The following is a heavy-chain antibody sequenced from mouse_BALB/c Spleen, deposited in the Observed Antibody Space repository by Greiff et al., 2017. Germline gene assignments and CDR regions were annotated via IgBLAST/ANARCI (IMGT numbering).Heavy chain of an antibody. Sequence: QVQLKESGPGLVAPSQSLSITCTVSGFSLTSYGVHWVRQPPGKGLEWLGVIWAGGSTNYNSALMSRLSISKDNSKSQVFLKMNSLQTDDTAMYYCAREGGYRYAWFAYWGQGTLVTVAA. V-gene: IGHV2-9*02. J-gene: IGHJ3*01. D-gene: IGHD2-14*01. CDR2: IWAGGST. CDR3: AREGGYRYAWFAY. CDR1: GFSLTSYG.